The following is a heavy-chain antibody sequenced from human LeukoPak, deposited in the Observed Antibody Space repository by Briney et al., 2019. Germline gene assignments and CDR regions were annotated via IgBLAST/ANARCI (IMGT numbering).Heavy chain of an antibody. J-gene: IGHJ3*02. CDR1: GGSISSYY. V-gene: IGHV4-59*01. Sequence: PSETLSLTCAVSGGSISSYYWSWIRQPPGKGLEWIGYIYYSGSTNYNPSLKSRVTISVDTSKNQFSLKLSSVTAADTAVYYCARTRGAGVDAFDIWGQGTMVTVSS. D-gene: IGHD3-10*01. CDR3: ARTRGAGVDAFDI. CDR2: IYYSGST.